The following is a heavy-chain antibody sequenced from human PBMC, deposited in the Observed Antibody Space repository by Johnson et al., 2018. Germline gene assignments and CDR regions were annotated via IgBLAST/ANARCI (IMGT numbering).Heavy chain of an antibody. Sequence: VQLVQSVGGLVQPGGSLRLSCAASGFSVSGDYMNWVRQAPGKGLEWVSVIYSEGSTHYADSVKGRFTVSRDISKNTLYLQMSSLGAEDTAVYFCARTTRGAFDIWGQGTMVTVSS. CDR3: ARTTRGAFDI. J-gene: IGHJ3*02. CDR2: IYSEGST. CDR1: GFSVSGDY. D-gene: IGHD4-17*01. V-gene: IGHV3-66*02.